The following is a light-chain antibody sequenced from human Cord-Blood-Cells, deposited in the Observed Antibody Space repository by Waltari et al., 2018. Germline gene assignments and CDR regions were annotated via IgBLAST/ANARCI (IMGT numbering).Light chain of an antibody. V-gene: IGKV3-20*01. J-gene: IGKJ1*01. CDR3: QQYGSSPQT. Sequence: EIVLTQSPGTLSLSPGERATLSCRASQSVSSSYLAWYQQKPGQAPRRLIYGASSRATGIPDSFSGSGSGTDFTLTISRLEPEDFAVYYCQQYGSSPQTFGQGTKVEIK. CDR1: QSVSSSY. CDR2: GAS.